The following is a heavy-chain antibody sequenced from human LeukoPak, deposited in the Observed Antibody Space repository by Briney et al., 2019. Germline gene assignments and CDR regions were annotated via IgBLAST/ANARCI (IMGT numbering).Heavy chain of an antibody. CDR2: IYTSGST. D-gene: IGHD3-10*01. V-gene: IGHV4-4*07. Sequence: KTSETLSLTCAVYGGSFSGYYWSWIRQPAGKGLEWIGRIYTSGSTNYNPSLKSRVTMSVDTSKNQFSLKLSSVTAADTAVYYCARELLWFGESQYPNWFDPWGQGTLVTVSS. CDR3: ARELLWFGESQYPNWFDP. J-gene: IGHJ5*02. CDR1: GGSFSGYY.